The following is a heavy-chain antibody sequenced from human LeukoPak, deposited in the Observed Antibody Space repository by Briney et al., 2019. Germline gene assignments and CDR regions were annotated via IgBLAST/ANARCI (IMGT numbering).Heavy chain of an antibody. V-gene: IGHV3-23*01. Sequence: GGSLRLSCAASGFTFSSYAMSWVRQAPGKGLEWVSGVSGSGGSTSYADSVKGRFTISRDNSNNTLYLQMNSLRAEDTAVYYSAKDPYSSSSGGPYGMDVWGQGTTVTVSS. J-gene: IGHJ6*02. CDR3: AKDPYSSSSGGPYGMDV. CDR1: GFTFSSYA. CDR2: VSGSGGST. D-gene: IGHD6-6*01.